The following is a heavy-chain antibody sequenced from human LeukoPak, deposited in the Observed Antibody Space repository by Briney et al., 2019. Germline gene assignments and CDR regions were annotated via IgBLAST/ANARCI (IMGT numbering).Heavy chain of an antibody. J-gene: IGHJ4*02. CDR1: GGSISSYY. CDR3: ATHANDFWSGYYCDY. D-gene: IGHD3-3*01. Sequence: PSETLSLTCTVWGGSISSYYWSWLRQPPGKGREGSGYIYYSGSTNYNPSLKSRVTISVDTSNHQFSLKLSSVTAADTAVYYCATHANDFWSGYYCDYWGQGTLVTASS. V-gene: IGHV4-59*08. CDR2: IYYSGST.